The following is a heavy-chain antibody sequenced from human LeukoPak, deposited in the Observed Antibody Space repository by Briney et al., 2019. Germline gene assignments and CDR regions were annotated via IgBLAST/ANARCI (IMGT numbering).Heavy chain of an antibody. CDR1: GGSISSYY. CDR2: IYNSGST. Sequence: PSETLSLTCTVSGGSISSYYWSWIRQPAGKGLEWIGHIYNSGSTNYNPSLKGRVTMSVATSKNQFSLHLSSVTAAGTAVYYCARSAFLVTAPGLYYFDYWGQGTLVAVSS. CDR3: ARSAFLVTAPGLYYFDY. J-gene: IGHJ4*02. D-gene: IGHD6-13*01. V-gene: IGHV4-4*07.